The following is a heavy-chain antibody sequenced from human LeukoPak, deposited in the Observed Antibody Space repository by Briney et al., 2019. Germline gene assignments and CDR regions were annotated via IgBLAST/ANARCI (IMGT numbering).Heavy chain of an antibody. CDR3: ARDVNAAFDI. CDR2: ISSSSYI. J-gene: IGHJ3*02. CDR1: GFTFSTYS. Sequence: GGSLRLSCAASGFTFSTYSMNWVRQAPGKGLEWVSSISSSSYIYYADSVKGRFTISRDDAKNSLYLQMNSLRAEDTAVYYCARDVNAAFDIWGQGTMVTVSS. V-gene: IGHV3-21*01. D-gene: IGHD3-3*02.